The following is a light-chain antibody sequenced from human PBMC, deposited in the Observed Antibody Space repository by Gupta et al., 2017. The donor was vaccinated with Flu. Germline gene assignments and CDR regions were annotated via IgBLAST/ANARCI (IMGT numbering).Light chain of an antibody. J-gene: IGKJ2*04. Sequence: LSLSPGERATLSCRASQSVSSSYLAWYQQKPGQAPRLLISGASSRATGIPARFSGSGSGTDFTLTISRLEPEDFAVYYCQQYGSSPRSFGQGTKLEIK. CDR1: QSVSSSY. V-gene: IGKV3-20*01. CDR2: GAS. CDR3: QQYGSSPRS.